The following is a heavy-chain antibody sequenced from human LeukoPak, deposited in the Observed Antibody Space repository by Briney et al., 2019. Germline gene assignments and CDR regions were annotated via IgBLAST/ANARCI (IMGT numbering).Heavy chain of an antibody. CDR2: INPDGSTT. J-gene: IGHJ4*02. V-gene: IGHV3-74*01. D-gene: IGHD4-17*01. CDR3: ARGRYGDYH. CDR1: GFTFTNYW. Sequence: GGSLRLSCAASGFTFTNYWMFWVRQAPGKGLVWVSGINPDGSTTTYADSVKGRFTISRENAKSTLYLQMNILRVEDTAVYYCARGRYGDYHWGQGILVTVSS.